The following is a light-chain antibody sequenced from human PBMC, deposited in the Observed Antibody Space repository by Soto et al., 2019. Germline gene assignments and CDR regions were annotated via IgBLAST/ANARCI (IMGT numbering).Light chain of an antibody. J-gene: IGKJ1*01. CDR3: QHYGNLEWT. V-gene: IGKV3-20*01. CDR2: GAS. CDR1: QSVSSTH. Sequence: EIVLTQSPGTLSLSPGERATLSCRASQSVSSTHLTWYQQKPGQAPRLLIYGASNRSTGIPDRFSGSVSGTDFPLTISRQEPEDFAVYCCQHYGNLEWTFGQGTKVEIK.